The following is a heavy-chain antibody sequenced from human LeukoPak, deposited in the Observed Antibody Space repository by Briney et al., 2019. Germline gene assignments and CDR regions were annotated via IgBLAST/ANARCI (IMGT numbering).Heavy chain of an antibody. D-gene: IGHD2-15*01. CDR3: AKQLGYCSDGSCYFPY. CDR1: GFTFSNYP. V-gene: IGHV3-23*01. CDR2: ISSSGGST. Sequence: GGSLRLSCAASGFTFSNYPMSWVRQAPGKGLEWVSTISSSGGSTYYAGSVKGRFTISRDNSKSTLCLQMNSLRAEDTAVYYCAKQLGYCSDGSCYFPYWGQGTLVTVSS. J-gene: IGHJ4*02.